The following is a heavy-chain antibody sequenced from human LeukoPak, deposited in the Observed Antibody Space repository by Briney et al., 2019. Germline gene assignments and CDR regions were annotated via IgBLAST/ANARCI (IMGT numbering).Heavy chain of an antibody. CDR1: GFTFSSYA. D-gene: IGHD2-2*01. CDR3: ARTAIECSSASCRVTYYYMDV. CDR2: ISYDGSNK. Sequence: GGSLRLSCAASGFTFSSYAMHRVRQAPGKGLEWVAVISYDGSNKYYADSVKGRFTISRDNSKNTLYLQMNSLRAEDTAVYYCARTAIECSSASCRVTYYYMDVWGKGTTVTVSS. V-gene: IGHV3-30-3*01. J-gene: IGHJ6*03.